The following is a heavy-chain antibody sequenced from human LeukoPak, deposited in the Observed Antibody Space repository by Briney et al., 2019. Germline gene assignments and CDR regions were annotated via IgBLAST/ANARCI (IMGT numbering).Heavy chain of an antibody. J-gene: IGHJ6*03. V-gene: IGHV3-7*01. Sequence: GGSLRLSCAASGFTFSNYWMSWVRQAPGMGLEWVANIKQDGSEKYYMDSVKGRFTISRDNAKNSLYLQMNSLRAEDTAVYYCARDDTYYDFWSGSNDQYYMDVWGKGTTVTVSS. D-gene: IGHD3-3*01. CDR3: ARDDTYYDFWSGSNDQYYMDV. CDR1: GFTFSNYW. CDR2: IKQDGSEK.